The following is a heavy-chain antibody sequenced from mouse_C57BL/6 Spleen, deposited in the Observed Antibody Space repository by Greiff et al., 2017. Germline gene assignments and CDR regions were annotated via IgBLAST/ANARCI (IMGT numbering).Heavy chain of an antibody. CDR3: ANICDANYWYFDV. J-gene: IGHJ1*03. D-gene: IGHD2-13*01. CDR1: GYAFSSSW. Sequence: QVQLQQSGPELVKPGASVKISCKASGYAFSSSWMNWVKQRPGKGLEWIGRIYPGDGDTKDNGEFKGKATLTADKYSSTAYMQLSSLTSEYSAVYFCANICDANYWYFDVWGTGTTVTVSS. V-gene: IGHV1-82*01. CDR2: IYPGDGDT.